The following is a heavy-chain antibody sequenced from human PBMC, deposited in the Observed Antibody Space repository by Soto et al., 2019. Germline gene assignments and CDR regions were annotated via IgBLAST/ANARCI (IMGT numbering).Heavy chain of an antibody. V-gene: IGHV4-30-4*01. CDR2: IYYSGST. D-gene: IGHD3-9*01. Sequence: TLSLTCTVSGGSISSGDYYWSWIRQPPGKGLEWIGYIYYSGSTYYNPSLKSRVTISVDTSKNQFSLKLSSVTAADTAVYYCARARDILPGYYGTYYFDYWGQGPLVTVSS. J-gene: IGHJ4*02. CDR1: GGSISSGDYY. CDR3: ARARDILPGYYGTYYFDY.